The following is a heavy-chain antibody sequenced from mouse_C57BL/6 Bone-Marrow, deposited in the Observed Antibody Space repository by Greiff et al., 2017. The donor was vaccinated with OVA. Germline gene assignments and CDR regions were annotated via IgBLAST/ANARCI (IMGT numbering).Heavy chain of an antibody. CDR1: GYAFSSSW. Sequence: QVQLKESGPELVKPGASVKISCKASGYAFSSSWMNWVKQRPGKGLEWIGRIYPGDGDTNYNGKFKGKATLTADKSSSTAYMQLSSLTCEDSAVYFCARGYYGSSGDFDYWGQGTTLTVSS. D-gene: IGHD1-1*01. CDR3: ARGYYGSSGDFDY. V-gene: IGHV1-82*01. J-gene: IGHJ2*01. CDR2: IYPGDGDT.